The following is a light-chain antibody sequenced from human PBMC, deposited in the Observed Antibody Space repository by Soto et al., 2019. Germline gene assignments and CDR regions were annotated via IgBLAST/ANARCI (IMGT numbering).Light chain of an antibody. J-gene: IGKJ2*01. CDR1: QSITTY. CDR2: AAS. CDR3: QQSYSTPYT. Sequence: DIQMTQSPSSLSASVGDRVTITCRASQSITTYLHWYQKKPGKAPKLLIYAASSLQSGVPARFSGSASGTDFTQTISTLQPEDFAPYYCQQSYSTPYTFGQGTELEIK. V-gene: IGKV1-39*01.